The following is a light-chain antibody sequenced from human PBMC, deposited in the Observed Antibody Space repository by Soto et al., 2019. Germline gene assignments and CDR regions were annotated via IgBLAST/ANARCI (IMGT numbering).Light chain of an antibody. CDR2: GAS. CDR3: QQYGSSPPLT. CDR1: QSVNSNY. V-gene: IGKV3-20*01. Sequence: EIVLTQSPGTLSLSPGERATLSCRASQSVNSNYLAWYQQKPGQAPRLLIYGASNRATGIPDRFTGSGSGTDFTLTISRLEPEDFAVYYCQQYGSSPPLTFGGGTKVEIK. J-gene: IGKJ4*01.